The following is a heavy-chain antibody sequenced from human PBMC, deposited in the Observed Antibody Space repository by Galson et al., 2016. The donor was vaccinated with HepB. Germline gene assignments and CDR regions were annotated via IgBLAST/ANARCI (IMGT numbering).Heavy chain of an antibody. Sequence: SLRLSCAASGFTFSSYWMNWVRQAPGKGLEWVANTNQDGSEKYYVDSVKGRFIISRDNAKNSLYLQMNSLRDEDTAVYYCARERWLLRYFDWLRGDAFDVWGQGTMVIVSS. CDR3: ARERWLLRYFDWLRGDAFDV. D-gene: IGHD3-9*01. V-gene: IGHV3-7*01. CDR1: GFTFSSYW. CDR2: TNQDGSEK. J-gene: IGHJ3*01.